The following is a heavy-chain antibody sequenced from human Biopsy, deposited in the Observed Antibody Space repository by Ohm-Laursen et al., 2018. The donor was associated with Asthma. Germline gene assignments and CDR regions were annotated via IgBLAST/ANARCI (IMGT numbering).Heavy chain of an antibody. V-gene: IGHV4-59*01. J-gene: IGHJ4*02. CDR3: SRNKIDDGIYFDD. CDR1: GGSISGYY. D-gene: IGHD4-23*01. CDR2: VSYSFEYSGST. Sequence: SQTLSLTCSVSGGSISGYYWSWIRQAPGKGLEWIGYVSYSFEYSGSTNYNTSLKSRVTISVDTSKNQFSLTLSSVTAADTAIYYCSRNKIDDGIYFDDWGLGTLVTVSS.